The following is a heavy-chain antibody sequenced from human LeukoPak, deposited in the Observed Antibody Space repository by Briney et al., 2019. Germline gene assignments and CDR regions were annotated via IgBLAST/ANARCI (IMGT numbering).Heavy chain of an antibody. Sequence: GGSLRLSCAASGFTFSSYAMSWVRQAPGKGLEWVSLISGDGGSTYYADSVKGRFTISRDNSKNSLYLQMNSLRTEDTALYYCAKDFQWLEYFDYWGQGTLVTVSS. J-gene: IGHJ4*02. V-gene: IGHV3-43*02. CDR3: AKDFQWLEYFDY. CDR1: GFTFSSYA. CDR2: ISGDGGST. D-gene: IGHD6-19*01.